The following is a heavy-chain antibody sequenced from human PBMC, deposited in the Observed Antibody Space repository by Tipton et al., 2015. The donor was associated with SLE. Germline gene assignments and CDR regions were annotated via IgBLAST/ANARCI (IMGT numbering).Heavy chain of an antibody. CDR2: IYYSGST. CDR1: GGSISSSSYY. Sequence: LRLSCTVSGGSISSSSYYWGWIRQPPGKGLEWIGSIYYSGSTYYNPSLKSRVTISVDTSKNQFSLKLSSVTAADTAVYYCARGYSNYDPGDAFDIWGQGTMVTVSS. V-gene: IGHV4-39*01. D-gene: IGHD4-11*01. CDR3: ARGYSNYDPGDAFDI. J-gene: IGHJ3*02.